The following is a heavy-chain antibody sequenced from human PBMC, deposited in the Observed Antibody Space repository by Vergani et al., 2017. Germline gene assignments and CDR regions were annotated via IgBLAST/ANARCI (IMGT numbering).Heavy chain of an antibody. CDR3: AKEDKRYYDFV. CDR1: GFTFSRHW. J-gene: IGHJ4*02. V-gene: IGHV3-74*01. CDR2: VNPEGTNT. D-gene: IGHD3-3*01. Sequence: EVQLVESGGGLVQPGGSLRLSCAASGFTFSRHWMHWVRQAPGKGLVWVSRVNPEGTNTPYADSVKGRFTISRDNSKNTLYLQMNSLRAEDTAVYYCAKEDKRYYDFVWGQGTLVTVSS.